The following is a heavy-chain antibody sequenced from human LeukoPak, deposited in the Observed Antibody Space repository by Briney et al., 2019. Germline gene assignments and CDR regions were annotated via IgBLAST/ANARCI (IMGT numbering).Heavy chain of an antibody. Sequence: GSLRLSCAASGFTFSSYSMNWVRQAPGKGLEWVSSISSSSSYIYYADSVKGRFTISRDNAKNSLYLQMNSLRAEDTAVYYCASMVRGVIDAFDIWGQGTMVTVSS. CDR2: ISSSSSYI. CDR1: GFTFSSYS. V-gene: IGHV3-21*01. CDR3: ASMVRGVIDAFDI. D-gene: IGHD3-10*01. J-gene: IGHJ3*02.